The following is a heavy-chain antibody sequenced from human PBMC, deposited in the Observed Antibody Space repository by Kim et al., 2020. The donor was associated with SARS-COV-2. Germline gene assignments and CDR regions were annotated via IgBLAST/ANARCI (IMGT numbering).Heavy chain of an antibody. Sequence: SVKGRFNISRDNSKNTLYLQMNSLRAEDTAVYYCAREGRYYDSSGPVLDYWGQGTLVTVSS. J-gene: IGHJ4*02. CDR3: AREGRYYDSSGPVLDY. D-gene: IGHD3-22*01. V-gene: IGHV3-53*01.